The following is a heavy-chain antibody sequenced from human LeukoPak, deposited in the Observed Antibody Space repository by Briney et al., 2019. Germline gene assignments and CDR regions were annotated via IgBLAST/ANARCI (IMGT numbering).Heavy chain of an antibody. D-gene: IGHD3-10*01. Sequence: SETLSLTCTVSGGSLSSYYWSWMRQPPGKGLEWIGHIYYTGSTNYNPSLKSRVTISVDRSKNQFSLKLTSVTAADTAVYFCARAVVRGVLNWFDPWGQGTLVTVSS. J-gene: IGHJ5*02. CDR3: ARAVVRGVLNWFDP. CDR1: GGSLSSYY. V-gene: IGHV4-59*01. CDR2: IYYTGST.